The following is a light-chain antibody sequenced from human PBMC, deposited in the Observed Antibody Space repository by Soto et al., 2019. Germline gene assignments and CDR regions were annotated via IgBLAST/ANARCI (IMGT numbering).Light chain of an antibody. CDR2: EVS. V-gene: IGLV2-18*02. CDR3: SSYTSSSTRVV. Sequence: QSALTQRPSVSGSPGQSVTISCTGTSSDVGSYNRVSWYQQPPGTAPKLMIYEVSNRPSGVPDRFSGSKSGNTASLTISGLQAEDEADYYCSSYTSSSTRVVFGGGTKVTVL. CDR1: SSDVGSYNR. J-gene: IGLJ2*01.